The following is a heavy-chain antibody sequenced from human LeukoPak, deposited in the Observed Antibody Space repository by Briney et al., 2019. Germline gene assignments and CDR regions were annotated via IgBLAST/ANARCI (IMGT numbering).Heavy chain of an antibody. Sequence: GASVKVSCKASGGTFSSYAISWVRQAPGQGLEWMGGIIPIFGTANYAQKFQGRVTITADESSSTAYMELSSLRSEDTAVYYCASGNFYDSSGYYLFYYWGQGTLVTVSS. CDR2: IIPIFGTA. J-gene: IGHJ4*02. CDR1: GGTFSSYA. D-gene: IGHD3-22*01. CDR3: ASGNFYDSSGYYLFYY. V-gene: IGHV1-69*01.